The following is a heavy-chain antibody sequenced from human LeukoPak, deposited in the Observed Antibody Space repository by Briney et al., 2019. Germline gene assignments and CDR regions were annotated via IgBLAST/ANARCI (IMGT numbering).Heavy chain of an antibody. J-gene: IGHJ4*02. V-gene: IGHV2-5*01. Sequence: SGPTLVKPTQTLTLTCTFSGFSLSTTGVGVAWIRQPPGKVLEWLSLIYWNDDKRYSPSLESRLPITKDTSKNPVGLTMTNMDTLRTAASYFQHRTLGYSTALGTSDFWGQGILVTVSS. CDR2: IYWNDDK. D-gene: IGHD2-15*01. CDR1: GFSLSTTGVG. CDR3: QHRTLGYSTALGTSDF.